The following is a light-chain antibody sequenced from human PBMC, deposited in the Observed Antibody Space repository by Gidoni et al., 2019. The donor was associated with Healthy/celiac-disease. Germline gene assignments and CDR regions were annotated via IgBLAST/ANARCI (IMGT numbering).Light chain of an antibody. V-gene: IGKV3-11*01. CDR3: QQRSNWPLT. J-gene: IGKJ4*01. Sequence: EIVLTQSPAPLSLSPGERATPSCRASQLVSSYLAWYQQKPGQAPRLLIYDASTRATGIPARFSGSGSGTDFTLTISSLEPEDFAVYDCQQRSNWPLTFXGXTKVEIK. CDR1: QLVSSY. CDR2: DAS.